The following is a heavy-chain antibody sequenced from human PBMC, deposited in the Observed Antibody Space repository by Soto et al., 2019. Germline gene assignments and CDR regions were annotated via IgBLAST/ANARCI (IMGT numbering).Heavy chain of an antibody. CDR3: ARDRVTMVRRIITPFDY. V-gene: IGHV3-66*01. D-gene: IGHD3-10*01. Sequence: GGSLRLSCAASGFTVSTNYMSWVRQAPGKGLEWASVIYSGGSTYYADSVKGRFTISRDNSKNTLYLQMNSLRAEDTAVYYCARDRVTMVRRIITPFDYWGQGTLVTVSS. CDR1: GFTVSTNY. CDR2: IYSGGST. J-gene: IGHJ4*02.